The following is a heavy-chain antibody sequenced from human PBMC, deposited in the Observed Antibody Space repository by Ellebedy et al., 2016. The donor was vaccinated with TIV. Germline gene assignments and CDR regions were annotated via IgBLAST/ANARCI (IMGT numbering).Heavy chain of an antibody. CDR1: NGSFTHYF. CDR2: INASGTT. Sequence: MPGGSLRLSCAVYNGSFTHYFWSWVRQPPGKGLEWIGEINASGTTNNNPSLKNRVPISVDTPKRQFSLRLTSVTAADTAVYYCARARGQYLNGSGSYFTNWGQGEMVTVSS. D-gene: IGHD3-10*01. CDR3: ARARGQYLNGSGSYFTN. V-gene: IGHV4-34*01. J-gene: IGHJ4*02.